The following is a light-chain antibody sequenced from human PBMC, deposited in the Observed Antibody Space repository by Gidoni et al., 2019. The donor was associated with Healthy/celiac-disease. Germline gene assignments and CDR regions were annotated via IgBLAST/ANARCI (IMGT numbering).Light chain of an antibody. CDR2: DAS. CDR3: QQRSNWHPLT. J-gene: IGKJ4*01. Sequence: EIVFTQSPATLSLSPGERATLSCRASQGVSSYLAWYQQKPGQAPRLLIYDASNRATGIPARFSGSGPGTDFTLTISSLEPEDFAVYYCQQRSNWHPLTFGGGTKVEIK. CDR1: QGVSSY. V-gene: IGKV3D-11*01.